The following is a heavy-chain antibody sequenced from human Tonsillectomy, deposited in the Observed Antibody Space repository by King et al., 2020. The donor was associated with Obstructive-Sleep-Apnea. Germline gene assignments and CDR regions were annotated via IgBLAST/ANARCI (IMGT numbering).Heavy chain of an antibody. CDR3: ARALPDLQFGETPLDY. V-gene: IGHV3-30*04. Sequence: VQLVESGGGVVQPGRSLRLSCAASGFTFSSYAMHWVRHAPGKGLEWVTIISYDGSNKHYADSVKGRFTISRDNSKNTLYLQMNSLRAEDTAVYYCARALPDLQFGETPLDYWGQGTLVTVSS. CDR1: GFTFSSYA. CDR2: ISYDGSNK. D-gene: IGHD3-10*01. J-gene: IGHJ4*02.